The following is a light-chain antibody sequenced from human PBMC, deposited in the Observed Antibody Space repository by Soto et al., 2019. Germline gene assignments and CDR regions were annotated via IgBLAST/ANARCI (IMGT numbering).Light chain of an antibody. V-gene: IGKV1-33*01. Sequence: DIQMTQSPSSLSASVGDRVTITCQASQDIYIYLNWYQQKPGKAPKLLIYDASSFETGVPSRFSGSGSGTDFTFTIVSLQPEDIATYFCQQYGNLPLTFGGGTKVEIK. J-gene: IGKJ4*01. CDR1: QDIYIY. CDR2: DAS. CDR3: QQYGNLPLT.